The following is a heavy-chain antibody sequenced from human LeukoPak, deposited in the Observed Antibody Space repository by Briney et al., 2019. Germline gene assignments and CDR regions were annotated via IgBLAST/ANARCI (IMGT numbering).Heavy chain of an antibody. CDR2: INSDGSST. CDR1: RFTFSSYW. Sequence: GGSLRLSCAASRFTFSSYWMHWVRQAPGKGLVWVSRINSDGSSTSYADSVKGRFTISRDNAKNTLYLQMNSLRAEDTAVYYCATEEDIVVVTAMVDYWGQGTLVTVSS. V-gene: IGHV3-74*01. J-gene: IGHJ4*02. CDR3: ATEEDIVVVTAMVDY. D-gene: IGHD2-21*02.